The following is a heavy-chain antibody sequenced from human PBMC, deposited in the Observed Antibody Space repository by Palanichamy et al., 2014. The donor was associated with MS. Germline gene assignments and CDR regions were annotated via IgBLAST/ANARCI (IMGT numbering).Heavy chain of an antibody. CDR2: ISSSSSTI. CDR3: ASSRMITFGGVNVADYYTGMDV. D-gene: IGHD3-16*02. J-gene: IGHJ6*02. Sequence: EVQLVESGGGLVQPGGSLRLSCAASGFPFNKYSLNWVRQAPGKGLEWVSYISSSSSTIYYADSVTGRFTISRDNAKNSLYLQMNSLRDEDTAVYYCASSRMITFGGVNVADYYTGMDVWGQGTTVTVSS. CDR1: GFPFNKYS. V-gene: IGHV3-48*02.